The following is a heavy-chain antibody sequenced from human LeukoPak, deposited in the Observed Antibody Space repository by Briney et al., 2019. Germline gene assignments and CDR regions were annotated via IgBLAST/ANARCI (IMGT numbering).Heavy chain of an antibody. Sequence: KAGGSLRLSCAASGFTFSSYSMNWVRQAPGKGLEWVSSISSSSSYIYYADSVKGRFTISRDNAKNSLYLQMNSLRAEDTAVYYCARDSGQQLVQSYYFDYWGQGTLVTVSS. CDR1: GFTFSSYS. V-gene: IGHV3-21*01. J-gene: IGHJ4*02. CDR3: ARDSGQQLVQSYYFDY. D-gene: IGHD6-13*01. CDR2: ISSSSSYI.